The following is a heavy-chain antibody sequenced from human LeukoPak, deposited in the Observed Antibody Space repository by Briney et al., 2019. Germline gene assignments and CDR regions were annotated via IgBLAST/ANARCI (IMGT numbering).Heavy chain of an antibody. CDR3: ARVRRYYYGSGSWITDY. Sequence: PSETLSLTCAVYGGSSSGYYWSWIRQPPGKGLEWIGEINHSGSTNYNPSLKSRVTISVDTSKNQFSLKLSSVTAADTAVYYCARVRRYYYGSGSWITDYWGQGTLVTVSS. V-gene: IGHV4-34*01. CDR1: GGSSSGYY. CDR2: INHSGST. D-gene: IGHD3-10*01. J-gene: IGHJ4*02.